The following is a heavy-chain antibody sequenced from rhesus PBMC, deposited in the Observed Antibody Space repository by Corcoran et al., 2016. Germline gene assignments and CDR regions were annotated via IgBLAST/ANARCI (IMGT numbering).Heavy chain of an antibody. J-gene: IGHJ4*01. CDR1: GGSISDNYY. V-gene: IGHV4-106*01. CDR2: IYGSGGGT. CDR3: ARRGDIFFDY. D-gene: IGHD5-42*01. Sequence: QVQLQESGPGLVKPSETLSLTCAVSGGSISDNYYWSWIRQPPGKGLEWIGYIYGSGGGTNYNPSLRNRVTISRDTSENQFSLKLSSVTAADTAVYYCARRGDIFFDYWGQGVLVTVSS.